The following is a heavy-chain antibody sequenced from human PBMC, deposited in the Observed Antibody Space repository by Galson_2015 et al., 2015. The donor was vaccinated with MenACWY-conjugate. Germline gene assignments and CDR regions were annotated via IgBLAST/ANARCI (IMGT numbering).Heavy chain of an antibody. Sequence: SLRLSCAASGFSFSNAWMNWVRQAPGKGLEWVGRIKSKINGGTTDYAAPVRGRFTISRDDSRNTLYLQMNSLKTEDTAVYYCTTDRDISTGQAFVIWGQGTMVTVSS. CDR2: IKSKINGGTT. D-gene: IGHD6-13*01. V-gene: IGHV3-15*01. CDR1: GFSFSNAW. J-gene: IGHJ3*02. CDR3: TTDRDISTGQAFVI.